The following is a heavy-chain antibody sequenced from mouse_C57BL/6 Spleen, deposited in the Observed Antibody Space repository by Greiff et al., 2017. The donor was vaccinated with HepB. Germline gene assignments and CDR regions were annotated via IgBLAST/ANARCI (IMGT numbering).Heavy chain of an antibody. Sequence: EVQLQQSGPELVKPGASVKIPCKASGYTFTDYNMDWVKQSHGKSLEWIGDINPNNGGTNYNQKFKGKATLTVDKSSSTAYMELRSLTSEDTAVYYCASGTAQATFAYWGQGTLVTVSA. CDR1: GYTFTDYN. CDR3: ASGTAQATFAY. CDR2: INPNNGGT. D-gene: IGHD3-2*02. V-gene: IGHV1-18*01. J-gene: IGHJ3*01.